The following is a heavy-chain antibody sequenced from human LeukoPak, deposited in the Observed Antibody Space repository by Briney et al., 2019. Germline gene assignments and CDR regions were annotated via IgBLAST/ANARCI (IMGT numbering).Heavy chain of an antibody. D-gene: IGHD3-10*01. CDR3: AKDQLWFGELLLRN. V-gene: IGHV3-30*18. J-gene: IGHJ4*02. Sequence: PGGSLRLSCAASGFTFSSYGMHWVRQAPGKGLEWVAVISYDGSNKHYAESVKGRFTISRDNSKNTLYLQMNSLRAEDTAVYYCAKDQLWFGELLLRNWGQGTLVTVSS. CDR2: ISYDGSNK. CDR1: GFTFSSYG.